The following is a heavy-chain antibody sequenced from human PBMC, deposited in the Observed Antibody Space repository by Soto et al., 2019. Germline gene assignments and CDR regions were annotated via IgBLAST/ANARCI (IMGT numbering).Heavy chain of an antibody. CDR1: GGTFSSYA. CDR3: ARKDYYYSGMDV. J-gene: IGHJ6*02. CDR2: IIPIFGTA. Sequence: SVKVSCKASGGTFSSYAISWVRQAPGQGLEWMGGIIPIFGTANYAQKFQGRVTITADKSTSTAYMELSSLRSEDTAVYYCARKDYYYSGMDVWGQGTRVTVSS. V-gene: IGHV1-69*06.